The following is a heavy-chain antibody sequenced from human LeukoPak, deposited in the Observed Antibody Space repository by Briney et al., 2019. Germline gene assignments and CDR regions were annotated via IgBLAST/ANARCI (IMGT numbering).Heavy chain of an antibody. J-gene: IGHJ4*02. CDR2: TYYRSKWYN. Sequence: SQTLSLTCAISGDSVSSNSAAWNWIRQSPSRGLEWLGRTYYRSKWYNDYAVSVKSRITINPDTSKNQFSLQLNSVTPEDTAVYYCARGLSWYSSGWVYLDYWGQGTLVTVSS. CDR1: GDSVSSNSAA. V-gene: IGHV6-1*01. D-gene: IGHD6-19*01. CDR3: ARGLSWYSSGWVYLDY.